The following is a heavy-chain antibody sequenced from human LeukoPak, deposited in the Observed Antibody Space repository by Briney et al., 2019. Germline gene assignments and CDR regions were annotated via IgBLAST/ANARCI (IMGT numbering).Heavy chain of an antibody. CDR2: IYYSGST. CDR3: AREVHGSSGYAFDY. Sequence: SETLSLTCTVSGGSISSYYWSWIRQPPGKGLEWIGYIYYSGSTNYNPSLKSRVTISVDTSENQFPLKLSSVTAADTAVYYCAREVHGSSGYAFDYWGQGTLVTVSS. J-gene: IGHJ4*02. CDR1: GGSISSYY. V-gene: IGHV4-59*01. D-gene: IGHD3-22*01.